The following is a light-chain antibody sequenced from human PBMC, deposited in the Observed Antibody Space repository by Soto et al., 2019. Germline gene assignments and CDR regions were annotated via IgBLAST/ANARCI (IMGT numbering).Light chain of an antibody. V-gene: IGLV1-44*01. J-gene: IGLJ2*01. Sequence: QSVRTQSPSASAAPGQRVTISCSGSGSNIGTYAVNWYQQLPGTAPTLLIFRNHQRPSGVPDRFSGSKSGTSASLAISGPQSEDEADYYCAAWDDSLRAVVFGGGTKLTVL. CDR1: GSNIGTYA. CDR2: RNH. CDR3: AAWDDSLRAVV.